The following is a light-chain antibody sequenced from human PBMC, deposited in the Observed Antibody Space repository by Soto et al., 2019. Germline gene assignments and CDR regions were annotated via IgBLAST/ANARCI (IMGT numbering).Light chain of an antibody. CDR2: GAS. CDR3: QQANSFPIT. V-gene: IGKV1-12*01. Sequence: EIQMTQSPPSVSASVGYRVPITCLASQDVGKLLAWYQQKPGKAPTLLIHGASSLQSGVPPRYSGSGYETDFTLTISSLQPEDFATYYCQQANSFPITFGQGTRLEIK. J-gene: IGKJ5*01. CDR1: QDVGKL.